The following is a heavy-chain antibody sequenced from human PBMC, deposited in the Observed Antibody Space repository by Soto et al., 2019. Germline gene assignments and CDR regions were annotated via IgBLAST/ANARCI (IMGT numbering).Heavy chain of an antibody. D-gene: IGHD1-1*01. V-gene: IGHV3-23*01. J-gene: IGHJ4*02. Sequence: GGSLRLSCTASGFTFSINPMTWVRQAPGKGLEWVSSISGGGDNTYYADSVKGRFAISRDNSKNTLHLQMDSLRVEDTAVYYSAKGNTPSIWGRGTLVTVSS. CDR3: AKGNTPSI. CDR1: GFTFSINP. CDR2: ISGGGDNT.